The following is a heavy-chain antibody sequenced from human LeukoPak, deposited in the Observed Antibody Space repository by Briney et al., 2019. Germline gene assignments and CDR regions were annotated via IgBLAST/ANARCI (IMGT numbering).Heavy chain of an antibody. CDR3: ARETSDS. V-gene: IGHV1-46*01. CDR1: GYTFTSYF. CDR2: INPSGSTT. J-gene: IGHJ5*01. D-gene: IGHD1-1*01. Sequence: ASVKVSCKASGYTFTSYFMHWVRQAPGQGLEWLGMINPSGSTTTYAQRFQGRVTMTRDTSTSTVYMELSSLRSEDTAVYYCARETSDSWGQGTLVTVSS.